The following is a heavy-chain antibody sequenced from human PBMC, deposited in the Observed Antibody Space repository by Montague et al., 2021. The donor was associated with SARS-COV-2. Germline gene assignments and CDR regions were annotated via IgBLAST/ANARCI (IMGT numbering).Heavy chain of an antibody. V-gene: IGHV4-39*01. CDR2: VHYSGRP. Sequence: SETLSLTCTVSGDSISSGSYNWGWIRQPPGKGLEWIGSVHYSGRPYYNPSLKSRVTIYVDTSKNQLSLKLSSVTAAGTAVYYCTRHVHMTWPEPSPGFDYWGQGTLVTVSS. D-gene: IGHD1-1*01. J-gene: IGHJ4*02. CDR1: GDSISSGSYN. CDR3: TRHVHMTWPEPSPGFDY.